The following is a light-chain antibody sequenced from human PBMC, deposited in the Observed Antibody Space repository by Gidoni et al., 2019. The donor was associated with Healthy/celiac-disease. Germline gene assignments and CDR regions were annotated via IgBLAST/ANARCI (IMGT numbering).Light chain of an antibody. CDR2: DAS. CDR1: QSVSSY. CDR3: QQRSNWPPIT. J-gene: IGKJ5*01. V-gene: IGKV3-11*01. Sequence: DIVLPQSPAPLSVSPGERATLSCRANQSVSSYLAWYQQKPGQAPRLLIYDASNRATGIPARFSGSGSGTDFTLTISSLEPEDFAVYYCQQRSNWPPITFGQGTRLEIK.